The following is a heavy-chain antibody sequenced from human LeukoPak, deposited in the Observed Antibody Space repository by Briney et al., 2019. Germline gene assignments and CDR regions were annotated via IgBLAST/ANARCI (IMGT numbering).Heavy chain of an antibody. V-gene: IGHV3-23*01. CDR3: AKWVVRGVIPSYWYGMDV. J-gene: IGHJ6*02. Sequence: GGSLRLSCAASGFTFSSYAMSWVRQAPGKGLEWVSAISGSGGSTYYADSVKGRFTISRDNSKNTPYLQMNSLRAEDTAVYYCAKWVVRGVIPSYWYGMDVWGQGTTVTVSS. D-gene: IGHD3-10*01. CDR1: GFTFSSYA. CDR2: ISGSGGST.